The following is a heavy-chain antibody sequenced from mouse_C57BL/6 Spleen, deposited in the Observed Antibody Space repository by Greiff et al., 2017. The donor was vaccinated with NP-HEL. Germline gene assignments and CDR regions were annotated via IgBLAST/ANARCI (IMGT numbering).Heavy chain of an antibody. J-gene: IGHJ2*01. V-gene: IGHV5-4*01. CDR2: ISDGGSYT. Sequence: EVQVVESGGGLVKPGGSLKLSCAASGFTFSSYAMSWVRQTPEKRLEWVATISDGGSYTYYPDNVKGRFTISRDNAKNNLYLQMSHLKSEDTAMYYCARDMAAYYSKEGYYFDYWGQCTTLTVSS. CDR3: ARDMAAYYSKEGYYFDY. D-gene: IGHD2-5*01. CDR1: GFTFSSYA.